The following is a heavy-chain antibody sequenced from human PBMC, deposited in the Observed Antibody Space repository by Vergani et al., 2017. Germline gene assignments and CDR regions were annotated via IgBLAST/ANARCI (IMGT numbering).Heavy chain of an antibody. V-gene: IGHV3-33*08. CDR2: IWYDGSNK. D-gene: IGHD3-16*02. CDR3: ARRHDYVWGSYRPDAFDI. J-gene: IGHJ3*02. Sequence: QVQLVESGGGVVQPGRSLRLSCAASGFTFSSYGMHWVRQAPGKGLEWVAVIWYDGSNKYYADSVKGRFTISRDNSKNTLYLQMNSLRAEDTAVYYCARRHDYVWGSYRPDAFDIWGQGTMVTVSS. CDR1: GFTFSSYG.